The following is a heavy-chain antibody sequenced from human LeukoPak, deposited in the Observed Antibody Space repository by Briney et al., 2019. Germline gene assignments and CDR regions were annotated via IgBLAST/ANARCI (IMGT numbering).Heavy chain of an antibody. J-gene: IGHJ2*01. Sequence: PSETLSLTCTVSGGSISSGGYYWSWIRRHPEKGLEWIGYLYSVGSTYYNPSLKSRVTISVDTSKNQVSLKMTSVTAADTAVYYCARDSSGDYWYFGLWGRGTLVTVSS. CDR2: LYSVGST. CDR3: ARDSSGDYWYFGL. D-gene: IGHD4-17*01. V-gene: IGHV4-31*03. CDR1: GGSISSGGYY.